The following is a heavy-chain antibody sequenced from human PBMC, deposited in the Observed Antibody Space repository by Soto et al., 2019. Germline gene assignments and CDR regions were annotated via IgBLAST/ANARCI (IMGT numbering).Heavy chain of an antibody. CDR3: GSVFEN. J-gene: IGHJ4*02. CDR1: GFTFSSYA. Sequence: GGSLRLSCTASGFTFSSYAMSWVRQAPGKGLVWVSGIDNEGSGTSYADSVKGRFTISRDNAKNTVYLQMNSLRSEDTAVYYCGSVFENWGQGTPVTVSS. V-gene: IGHV3-74*01. CDR2: IDNEGSGT.